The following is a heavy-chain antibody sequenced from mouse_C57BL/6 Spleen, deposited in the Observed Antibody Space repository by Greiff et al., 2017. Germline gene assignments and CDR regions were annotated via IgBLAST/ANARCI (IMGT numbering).Heavy chain of an antibody. D-gene: IGHD2-3*01. Sequence: EVQLQESGPELVKPGASVKIPCKASGYTFTDYNMDWVKQSHGKSLEWIGDINPNNGGTIYNQKFKGKATLTVDKSSSTAYMELRSLTSEDTAVYYCARRVYDGYLPWAMDYWGQGTSVTVSS. V-gene: IGHV1-18*01. J-gene: IGHJ4*01. CDR3: ARRVYDGYLPWAMDY. CDR1: GYTFTDYN. CDR2: INPNNGGT.